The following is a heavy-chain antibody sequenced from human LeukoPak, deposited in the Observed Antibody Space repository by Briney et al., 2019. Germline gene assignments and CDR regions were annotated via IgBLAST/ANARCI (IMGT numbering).Heavy chain of an antibody. J-gene: IGHJ3*02. CDR2: ISWNSGSI. Sequence: GGSLRLSCAASGFTFDDYAMHWVRQAPGKGLEWVSGISWNSGSIGYADSVKGRFTISRDNAKNSLYLQMNSLRAEDTALYYCAKDILPPDYYGSGNQAFDIWGQGTMVTVSS. D-gene: IGHD3-10*01. V-gene: IGHV3-9*01. CDR1: GFTFDDYA. CDR3: AKDILPPDYYGSGNQAFDI.